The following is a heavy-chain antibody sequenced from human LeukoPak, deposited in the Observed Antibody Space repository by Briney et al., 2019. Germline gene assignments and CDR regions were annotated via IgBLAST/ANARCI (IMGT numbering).Heavy chain of an antibody. J-gene: IGHJ4*01. V-gene: IGHV4-59*12. CDR1: GGSISSYY. CDR3: AGDYKGWALYFDY. CDR2: IYYSGNT. Sequence: PSETLSLSCTVSGGSISSYYWSWIRQPPGKGLEWIGYIYYSGNTNYNPSLKSRVTISLDTSKNQFSLKLSSVTAADTAVYYCAGDYKGWALYFDYWGQGTLVTGSS. D-gene: IGHD6-19*01.